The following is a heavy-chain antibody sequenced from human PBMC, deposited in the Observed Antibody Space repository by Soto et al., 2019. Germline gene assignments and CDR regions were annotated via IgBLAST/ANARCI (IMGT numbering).Heavy chain of an antibody. V-gene: IGHV3-30*18. Sequence: ESGGGVVQPGRSLRLSCAATGFTFSSYGMHWVRQAPGKGLEWVAVISYDGSNKYYADSVKGRFTISRDNSKNTLYLQMNSLRAEDTAVYYCAKSMGSSSWFYYYYGMDVWGQGTTVTVSS. CDR3: AKSMGSSSWFYYYYGMDV. CDR1: GFTFSSYG. D-gene: IGHD6-13*01. CDR2: ISYDGSNK. J-gene: IGHJ6*02.